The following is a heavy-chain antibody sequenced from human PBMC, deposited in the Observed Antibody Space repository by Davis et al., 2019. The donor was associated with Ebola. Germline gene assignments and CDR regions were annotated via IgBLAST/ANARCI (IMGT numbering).Heavy chain of an antibody. D-gene: IGHD2-21*02. J-gene: IGHJ2*01. CDR3: AKDLWRSIVVVTGLGWYFDL. V-gene: IGHV3-21*04. Sequence: PGGSLRLSCAASGFTFSSYRMNWVRQAPGKGLEWVSSISSSSSYIYYADSVKGRFTISRDNSKNTLYLQMNSLRAEDTAVYYCAKDLWRSIVVVTGLGWYFDLWGRGTLVTVSS. CDR2: ISSSSSYI. CDR1: GFTFSSYR.